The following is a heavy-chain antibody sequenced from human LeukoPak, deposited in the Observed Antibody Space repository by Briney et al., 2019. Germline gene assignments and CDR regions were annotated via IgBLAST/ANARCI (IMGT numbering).Heavy chain of an antibody. CDR3: ATNGYYCMDV. Sequence: SGTLPLTCAVSGGSISSSTNWWSWVRQPPGKGLEWIGEIYHSGGTNYNPSLKSRITISVDKSQNQFSLKVNSLTAADTAVYYCATNGYYCMDVWGKGTTVTVSS. CDR2: IYHSGGT. J-gene: IGHJ6*03. V-gene: IGHV4-4*02. CDR1: GGSISSSTNW. D-gene: IGHD2-8*01.